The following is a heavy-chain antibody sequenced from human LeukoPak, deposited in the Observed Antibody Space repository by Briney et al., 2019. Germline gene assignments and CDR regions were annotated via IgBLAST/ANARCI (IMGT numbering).Heavy chain of an antibody. V-gene: IGHV2-5*02. CDR2: IYWDDDR. CDR1: GFSLNTRGVG. D-gene: IGHD3-22*01. J-gene: IGHJ4*02. CDR3: AHRKNYYDSSVFDN. Sequence: SGPTLVNPTQTLTLTCTFSGFSLNTRGVGVGWIRQPPGRALEWHTLIYWDDDRRYSPSLKSRLTITKDTSKNQVVLTMTNMDPVDTATYFCAHRKNYYDSSVFDNWGQGTLVTV.